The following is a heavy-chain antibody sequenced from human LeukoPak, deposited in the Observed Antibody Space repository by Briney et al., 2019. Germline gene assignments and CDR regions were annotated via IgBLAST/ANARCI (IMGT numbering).Heavy chain of an antibody. CDR3: ARRGQQLNY. D-gene: IGHD6-13*01. V-gene: IGHV3-48*01. Sequence: SGGSLRLSCAASGFTFSSYGMNWVRQAPGKGLEWVSYISSSSSTMYYADSVKGRFTISRDNAQNSLYLQMNSLRAEDTAVYYCARRGQQLNYWGQGTLVTVSS. CDR1: GFTFSSYG. J-gene: IGHJ4*02. CDR2: ISSSSSTM.